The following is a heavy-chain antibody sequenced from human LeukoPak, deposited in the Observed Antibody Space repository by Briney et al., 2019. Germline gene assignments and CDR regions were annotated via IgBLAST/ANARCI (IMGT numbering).Heavy chain of an antibody. D-gene: IGHD2-21*02. CDR1: GFTFSRYS. Sequence: GGSLRLSCGASGFTFSRYSMNWVRQAPGKGLEWVSSISSGSYIYYADSVKGRFPISRDNAKNSMYLQINSLRAEDTAVYYCASRNQYCGGDCFWAFDIWGRGTMVTVSS. J-gene: IGHJ3*02. V-gene: IGHV3-21*01. CDR3: ASRNQYCGGDCFWAFDI. CDR2: ISSGSYI.